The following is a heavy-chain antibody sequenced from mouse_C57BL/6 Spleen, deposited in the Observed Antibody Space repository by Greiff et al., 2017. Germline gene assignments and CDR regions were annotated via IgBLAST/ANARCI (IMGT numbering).Heavy chain of an antibody. Sequence: QVQLQQPGAELVKPGASVKLSCKASGYTFTSYWMHWVKQRPGQGLEWIGMIHPNSGSTNYNEKFKSKATLTVDKSSSTAYMQLSSLTSEDSAVYYCARWSNYREDAMDYWGQGTSVTVAS. CDR1: GYTFTSYW. J-gene: IGHJ4*01. D-gene: IGHD2-5*01. CDR2: IHPNSGST. V-gene: IGHV1-64*01. CDR3: ARWSNYREDAMDY.